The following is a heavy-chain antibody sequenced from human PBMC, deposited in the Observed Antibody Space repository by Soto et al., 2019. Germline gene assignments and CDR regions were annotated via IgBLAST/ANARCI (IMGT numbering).Heavy chain of an antibody. CDR3: ERDNKGRLLGAFDI. D-gene: IGHD7-27*01. J-gene: IGHJ3*02. V-gene: IGHV1-18*04. Sequence: SVKVSCKASGYTFTSYGISWVRQAPGQGLEWMGWISAYNGNTNYAQKLQGRVTMTTDTSTSTAYMELRSLRSDDTAVYYCERDNKGRLLGAFDIWAQATLVTVSS. CDR1: GYTFTSYG. CDR2: ISAYNGNT.